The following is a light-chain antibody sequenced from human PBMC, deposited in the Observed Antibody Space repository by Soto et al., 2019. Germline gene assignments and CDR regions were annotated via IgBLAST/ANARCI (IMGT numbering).Light chain of an antibody. CDR1: QDIRNF. J-gene: IGKJ3*01. CDR2: VAS. CDR3: QKYSSVPV. V-gene: IGKV1-27*01. Sequence: DIQMTQSPTSLSASVGDRVTITCRASQDIRNFVAWYQQKPGKAPKLLIYVASTLQSGVPSRFSGSGSGTDFTPPFNTRKPEDVATYSCQKYSSVPVFGPGTKVEI.